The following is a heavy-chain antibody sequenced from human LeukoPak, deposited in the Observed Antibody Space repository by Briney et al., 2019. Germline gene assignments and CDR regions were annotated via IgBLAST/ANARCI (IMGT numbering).Heavy chain of an antibody. D-gene: IGHD6-25*01. J-gene: IGHJ5*02. CDR1: GGSISSYY. CDR2: IYYSGST. Sequence: SETLSLTCTVSGGSISSYYWSWIRQPPGKGLEWVGYIYYSGSTNYNPSLKSRVTISVDTSKNQFSLKLSSVTAADTAVYYCARDGCGYRSWFDPWGQGTLVTVSS. V-gene: IGHV4-59*12. CDR3: ARDGCGYRSWFDP.